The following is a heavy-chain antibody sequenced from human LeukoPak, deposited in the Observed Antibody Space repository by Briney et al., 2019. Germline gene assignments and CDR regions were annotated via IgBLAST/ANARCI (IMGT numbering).Heavy chain of an antibody. CDR3: ARDITSTYYYDSSGLNWFDP. J-gene: IGHJ5*02. V-gene: IGHV4-39*07. CDR1: GGSISSSSYY. D-gene: IGHD3-22*01. CDR2: IYYSGST. Sequence: SETLSLTCTVSGGSISSSSYYWGWIRQPPGKGLEWIGSIYYSGSTYYNPSLKSRVTISVDTSKNQFSLKLSSVTAADTAVYYCARDITSTYYYDSSGLNWFDPWGQGTLVTVSS.